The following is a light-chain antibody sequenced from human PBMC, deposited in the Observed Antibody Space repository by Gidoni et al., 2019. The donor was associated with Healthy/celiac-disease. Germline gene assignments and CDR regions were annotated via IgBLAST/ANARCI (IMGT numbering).Light chain of an antibody. J-gene: IGLJ1*01. Sequence: QSAPTQPASVSGSPGQSITISYTGPSSDVGSYNLVSWDQLHPCKAPKLMIYEGSDRPSGVSNRFSVSKSVNTASLTISVLHAEYEADYYCFSYSGRSYVFGTGTKVTVL. CDR1: SSDVGSYNL. CDR2: EGS. CDR3: FSYSGRSYV. V-gene: IGLV2-23*01.